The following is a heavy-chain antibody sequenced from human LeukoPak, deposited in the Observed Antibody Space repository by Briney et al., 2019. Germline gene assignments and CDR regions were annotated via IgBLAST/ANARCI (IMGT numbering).Heavy chain of an antibody. CDR3: AGDNTYYFDY. Sequence: PGGSLRLSCAASGFTVSSNYMSWVRQAPGKGLEWVAVIWYDGSNKYYADSVKGRFTISRDNSKNTLYLQMNSLRAEDTAVYYCAGDNTYYFDYWGQGILVTVSS. CDR1: GFTVSSNY. V-gene: IGHV3-33*08. CDR2: IWYDGSNK. J-gene: IGHJ4*02.